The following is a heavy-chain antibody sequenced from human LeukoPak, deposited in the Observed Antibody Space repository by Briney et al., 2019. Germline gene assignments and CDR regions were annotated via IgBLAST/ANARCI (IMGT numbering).Heavy chain of an antibody. CDR2: IYYSGST. CDR1: GGSINSGDYY. J-gene: IGHJ4*02. Sequence: SETLSLTCTVSGGSINSGDYYWSWIRQPPGKGLEWIGYIYYSGSTYYNPSLKSRVTISVDTSKNQFSLKLSSVTAADTAVYYWARDPDTVYGAIGLWGQGTLVTVSS. CDR3: ARDPDTVYGAIGL. D-gene: IGHD4-17*01. V-gene: IGHV4-30-4*01.